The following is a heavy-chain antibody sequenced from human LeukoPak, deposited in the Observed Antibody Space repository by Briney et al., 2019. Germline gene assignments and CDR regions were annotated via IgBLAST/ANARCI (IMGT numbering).Heavy chain of an antibody. V-gene: IGHV4-39*01. D-gene: IGHD3-10*01. CDR2: VYYSGST. Sequence: PSETLSLTCTVSGGSISRSDYYSGWIRQPPGKGLEWIASVYYSGSTYYNPSLKSRVTISVETPKNQFSLNLSSVTAVDTAVYYCARPSRGSGSFKIDSWGRGTLVTVSS. CDR1: GGSISRSDYY. J-gene: IGHJ4*02. CDR3: ARPSRGSGSFKIDS.